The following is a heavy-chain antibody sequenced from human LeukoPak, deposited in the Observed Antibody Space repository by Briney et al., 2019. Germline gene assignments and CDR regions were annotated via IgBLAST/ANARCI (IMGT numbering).Heavy chain of an antibody. J-gene: IGHJ5*02. D-gene: IGHD2-2*01. CDR1: GYSFTSYW. Sequence: GESLKISCKGSGYSFTSYWIGWVHQMPGKGLEWMGIIYPGDSDTRYSPSFQGQVTISADKSISTAYLQWSSLKASDTAMYYCARQQGYCSSTSCCAGQGWFDPWGQGTLVTVSS. V-gene: IGHV5-51*07. CDR3: ARQQGYCSSTSCCAGQGWFDP. CDR2: IYPGDSDT.